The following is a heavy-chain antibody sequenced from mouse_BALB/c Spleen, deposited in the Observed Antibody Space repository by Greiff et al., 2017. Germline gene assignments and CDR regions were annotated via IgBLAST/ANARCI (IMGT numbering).Heavy chain of an antibody. Sequence: EVKLVESGPSLVKPSQTLSLTCSVTGDSITSGYWNWIRKFPGNKLEYMGYISYSGSTYYNPSLKSRISITRDTSKNQYYLQLNSVTTEDTATYYCARRDYDGFAYWGQGTLVTVSA. D-gene: IGHD2-4*01. CDR3: ARRDYDGFAY. CDR2: ISYSGST. CDR1: GDSITSGY. J-gene: IGHJ3*01. V-gene: IGHV3-8*02.